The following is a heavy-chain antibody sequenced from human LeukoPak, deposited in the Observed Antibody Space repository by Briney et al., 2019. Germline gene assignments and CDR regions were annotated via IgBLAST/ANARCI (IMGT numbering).Heavy chain of an antibody. J-gene: IGHJ4*02. CDR2: ISGSGDNT. CDR3: AKDGGVYSSGWQVDY. Sequence: GGSLRLSCAASGFTFNSYTMNWVRQAPGKGLEWVSAISGSGDNTYYADFVKGRFTISRDNSKHTLYLQMNSLRAEDTAVYYCAKDGGVYSSGWQVDYWGQGTLVTVSS. V-gene: IGHV3-23*01. D-gene: IGHD6-19*01. CDR1: GFTFNSYT.